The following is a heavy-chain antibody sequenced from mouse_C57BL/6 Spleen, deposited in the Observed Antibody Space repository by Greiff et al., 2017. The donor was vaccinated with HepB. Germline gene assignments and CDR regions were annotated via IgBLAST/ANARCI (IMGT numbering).Heavy chain of an antibody. Sequence: QVQLQQSGAELVRPGPSVKVSCKASGYAFTNYLIEWVKQRPGQGLEWIGVINPGSGGTNYNEKFKGKATLTADKSSSTAYMQLSSLTSEDSAVYFCARGPYYYGSSYVEYWGQGTTLTVSS. CDR1: GYAFTNYL. CDR2: INPGSGGT. D-gene: IGHD1-1*01. V-gene: IGHV1-54*01. J-gene: IGHJ2*01. CDR3: ARGPYYYGSSYVEY.